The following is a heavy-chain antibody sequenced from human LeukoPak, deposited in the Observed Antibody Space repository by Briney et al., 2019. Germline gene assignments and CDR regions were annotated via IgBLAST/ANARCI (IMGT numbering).Heavy chain of an antibody. V-gene: IGHV1-2*02. Sequence: ASVKVSCKASGYTFTGYYIHWVRQAPGQGLEWMGWINPNSGGTNYAQKFQGRVTMTRDTSITTAYMELSRLISDDTAVYYCARGLTDERQLILHWFDPWGQGTLVTVSS. D-gene: IGHD2-2*01. CDR3: ARGLTDERQLILHWFDP. CDR2: INPNSGGT. CDR1: GYTFTGYY. J-gene: IGHJ5*02.